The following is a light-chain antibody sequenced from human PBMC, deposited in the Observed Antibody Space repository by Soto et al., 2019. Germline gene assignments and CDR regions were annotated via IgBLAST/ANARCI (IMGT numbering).Light chain of an antibody. V-gene: IGLV2-23*01. CDR2: EAT. CDR3: CSSAPESTYV. CDR1: KNNLGSYDL. J-gene: IGLJ1*01. Sequence: QSALTQPASVSGSPGQSITVSCTGTKNNLGSYDLVSWYQKYPDKAPTLLIYEATKRPSGISDRFSGSVSGNTASLTVSGLQAEDEAEYFCCSSAPESTYVFGTGTKLTVL.